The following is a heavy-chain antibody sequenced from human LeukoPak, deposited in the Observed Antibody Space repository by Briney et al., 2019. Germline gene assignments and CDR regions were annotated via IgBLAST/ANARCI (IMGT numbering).Heavy chain of an antibody. J-gene: IGHJ4*02. CDR1: GGSISSSSYY. CDR3: ARQNDILTGHTYYFDY. V-gene: IGHV4-39*01. D-gene: IGHD3-9*01. CDR2: IYYSGST. Sequence: SETLSLTCTVSGGSISSSSYYWGWIRQPPGKGLEWIGSIYYSGSTYYNPSLKRRVTISVDTSKNQFSLKLSSVTAADTAVYYCARQNDILTGHTYYFDYWGQGTLVTVSS.